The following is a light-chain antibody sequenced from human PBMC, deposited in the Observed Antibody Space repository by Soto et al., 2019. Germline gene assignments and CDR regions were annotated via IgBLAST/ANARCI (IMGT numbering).Light chain of an antibody. J-gene: IGKJ5*01. Sequence: EIVLTQSPVTLSLSPGERATLSCRASQRVSSGYLAWYQQKPGQAPRLLIYGASNRATDIPDRFSGRGSGTDFTLTISRLEPEDFAVYYCQQYGSSPPSSTFGQGTRLEIK. CDR1: QRVSSGY. V-gene: IGKV3-20*01. CDR3: QQYGSSPPSST. CDR2: GAS.